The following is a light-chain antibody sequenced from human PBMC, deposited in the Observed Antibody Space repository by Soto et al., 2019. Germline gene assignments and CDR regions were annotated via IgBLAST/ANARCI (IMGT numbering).Light chain of an antibody. CDR3: CSYAGRSSYV. CDR1: SSYVGGYNF. J-gene: IGLJ1*01. Sequence: QSALTQPRSVSGSPGQSVTISCTGTSSYVGGYNFVSWHQHHSGKAPKLLVYDVSERPSGVPDRFSASKSGNTASLTISRLQVEDEADYYCCSYAGRSSYVFGTGTKVTVL. CDR2: DVS. V-gene: IGLV2-11*01.